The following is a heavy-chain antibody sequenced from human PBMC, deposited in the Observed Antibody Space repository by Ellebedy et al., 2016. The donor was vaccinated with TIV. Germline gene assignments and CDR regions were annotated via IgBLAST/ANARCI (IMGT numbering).Heavy chain of an antibody. CDR3: ARGTQVAGSAYSLIDY. V-gene: IGHV3-33*01. D-gene: IGHD6-19*01. Sequence: GESLKISCAASGFTFTSHGMHWVRQAPGKGLEWVALIWNDGSTKYYVDSVKGRFTVSRDNSKNILYLQMSSLRAEDTAIYYCARGTQVAGSAYSLIDYWGQGTLVTVSS. CDR2: IWNDGSTK. CDR1: GFTFTSHG. J-gene: IGHJ4*02.